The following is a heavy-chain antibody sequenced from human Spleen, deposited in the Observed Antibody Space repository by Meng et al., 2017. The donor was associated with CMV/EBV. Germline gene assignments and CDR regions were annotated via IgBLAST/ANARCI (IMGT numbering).Heavy chain of an antibody. Sequence: ASVKVSCKASGNSFTDYYMHWVRQATGQGLEWMGWMNPNSGDTGFAQKFQDRVTITRDRSMSTAYMELSSLRSEDTAMYYCASNYYYDSSGYLGYYYGMDVWGQGTTVTVSS. J-gene: IGHJ6*02. CDR1: GNSFTDYY. CDR2: MNPNSGDT. D-gene: IGHD3-22*01. V-gene: IGHV1-8*03. CDR3: ASNYYYDSSGYLGYYYGMDV.